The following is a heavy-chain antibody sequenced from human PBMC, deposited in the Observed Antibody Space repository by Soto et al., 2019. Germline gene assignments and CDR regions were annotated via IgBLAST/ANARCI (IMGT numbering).Heavy chain of an antibody. Sequence: ASVKVSCKASVYTFTSYDINWVRQANRQGLEWMGWMNPNSGNTGYAQKFQGRVTMTRNTSISTAYMELSSLRSEDTAVYYCARGIRIAVAGTPGLGYWGQGTLVTVSS. CDR3: ARGIRIAVAGTPGLGY. V-gene: IGHV1-8*01. CDR1: VYTFTSYD. CDR2: MNPNSGNT. D-gene: IGHD6-19*01. J-gene: IGHJ4*02.